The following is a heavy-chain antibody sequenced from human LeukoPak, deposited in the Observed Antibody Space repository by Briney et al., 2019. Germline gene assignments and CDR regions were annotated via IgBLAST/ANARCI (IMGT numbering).Heavy chain of an antibody. CDR3: AREQSAGPDY. CDR1: GGSFSGYY. J-gene: IGHJ4*02. V-gene: IGHV4-34*01. CDR2: INHSGST. Sequence: PSETLSLTCAVYGGSFSGYYWSWIRQPPGKGLEWIGEINHSGSTNYNPSLKSRVTISVDTSKNQFSLKLSSVTAADTAVYYCAREQSAGPDYWGQETLVTVSS.